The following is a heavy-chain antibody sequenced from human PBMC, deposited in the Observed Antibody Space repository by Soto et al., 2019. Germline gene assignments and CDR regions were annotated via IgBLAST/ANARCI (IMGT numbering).Heavy chain of an antibody. CDR1: GFTFSSYA. Sequence: EVQLLESGGGLVQPGGSLRLSCAASGFTFSSYAMSWVRQAPGKGLEWVSAISGSGGSTYYADYVKGRFTISRDNSKNTLYLQMNSLRAEDTAVYYCAGYLRGSEMYYFDYWGQGTLVTVSS. D-gene: IGHD5-18*01. CDR3: AGYLRGSEMYYFDY. CDR2: ISGSGGST. J-gene: IGHJ4*02. V-gene: IGHV3-23*01.